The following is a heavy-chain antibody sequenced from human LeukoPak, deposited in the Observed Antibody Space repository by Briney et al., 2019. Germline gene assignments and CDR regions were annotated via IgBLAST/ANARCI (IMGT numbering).Heavy chain of an antibody. CDR3: ARDLRKNVVTAVYYFDY. D-gene: IGHD2-21*02. J-gene: IGHJ4*02. CDR1: GFTFSSYS. V-gene: IGHV3-21*01. Sequence: PGGSLRLSCAASGFTFSSYSMNWVRQAPGKGLEWVSSISSSSSYIYYADSVKGRFTISRDNAKNSLYLQMNSLRAEDTAVYYCARDLRKNVVTAVYYFDYWGQGTLVTASS. CDR2: ISSSSSYI.